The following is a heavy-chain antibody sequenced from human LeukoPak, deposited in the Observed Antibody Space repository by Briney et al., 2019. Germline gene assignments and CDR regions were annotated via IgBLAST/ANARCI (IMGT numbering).Heavy chain of an antibody. CDR3: AKDNLGSAYYYGLDV. CDR1: GFTLSTYA. V-gene: IGHV3-23*01. Sequence: PGGSLRLSCAATGFTLSTYAMNWVRQAPGKGLEWVSAISGGDDSTYYADSVKGRFTISRDSSKHTLYLQMNTLRAEDTALYYCAKDNLGSAYYYGLDVWGQGTTVTVSS. CDR2: ISGGDDST. J-gene: IGHJ6*02. D-gene: IGHD2-15*01.